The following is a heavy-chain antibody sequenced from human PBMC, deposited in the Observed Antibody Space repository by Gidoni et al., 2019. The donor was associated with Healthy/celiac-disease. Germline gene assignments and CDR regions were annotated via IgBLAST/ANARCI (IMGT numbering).Heavy chain of an antibody. CDR3: ARPSGGSGSYAFDY. CDR2: ISSSSSYI. D-gene: IGHD3-10*01. CDR1: GFTFSSYS. Sequence: EVQLVEPGGGLVKPGGSLRLSCAASGFTFSSYSMNWVRQAPGKGLGWVSSISSSSSYIYYADSVKGRFTISRDNAKNSLYLQMNSLRAEDTAVYYCARPSGGSGSYAFDYWGQGTLVTVSS. J-gene: IGHJ4*02. V-gene: IGHV3-21*01.